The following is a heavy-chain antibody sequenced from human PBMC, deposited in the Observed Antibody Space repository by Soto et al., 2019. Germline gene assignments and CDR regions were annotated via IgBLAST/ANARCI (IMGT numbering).Heavy chain of an antibody. D-gene: IGHD3-22*01. V-gene: IGHV3-48*03. Sequence: EVQLVESGGGLVRPGGSLRLSCAASGFTFSGHEMNWVRQAPGKGLEWVSYISGSGSTIYYADSVKGRFTISRDNAKDSLYLQMNSLRAEDTAVYYCAREVVVFGVIIPTPMDVWGQGTTVTVSS. CDR1: GFTFSGHE. J-gene: IGHJ6*02. CDR3: AREVVVFGVIIPTPMDV. CDR2: ISGSGSTI.